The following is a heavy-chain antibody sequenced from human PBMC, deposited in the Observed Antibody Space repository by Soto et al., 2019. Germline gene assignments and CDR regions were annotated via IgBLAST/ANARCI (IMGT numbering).Heavy chain of an antibody. D-gene: IGHD3-9*01. CDR1: GYTFTSYD. Sequence: QVQLVQSGAEVKKPGASVKVSCRASGYTFTSYDINWVRQATGQGLEWMGWMNPNSGNTGYAQKFQGRVTMTRNTSISKAYMELSSLRSEDTAVYYCARGRSTYYDILTGYYYYYYYYMDVWGKGTTVTVSS. V-gene: IGHV1-8*01. CDR3: ARGRSTYYDILTGYYYYYYYYMDV. CDR2: MNPNSGNT. J-gene: IGHJ6*03.